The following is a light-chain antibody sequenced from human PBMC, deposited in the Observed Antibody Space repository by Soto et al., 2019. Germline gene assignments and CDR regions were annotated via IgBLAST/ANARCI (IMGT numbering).Light chain of an antibody. J-gene: IGLJ2*01. CDR3: SSYAGSNNLI. V-gene: IGLV2-8*01. CDR2: DVN. Sequence: QSALTQPPSASGSPGQSVTTSCTGTSSDVGGYNYVSWYQQHPGKAPKLMIYDVNKWPSGVPDRFSGSKSGNTASLTVSGLQADDEADYYCSSYAGSNNLIFGGGTKLTVL. CDR1: SSDVGGYNY.